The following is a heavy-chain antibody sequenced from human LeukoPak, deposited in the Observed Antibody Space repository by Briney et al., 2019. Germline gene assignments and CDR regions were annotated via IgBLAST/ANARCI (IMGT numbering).Heavy chain of an antibody. D-gene: IGHD1-26*01. CDR2: INNSGGST. CDR3: ARKYSGTNPFDY. V-gene: IGHV3-23*01. CDR1: ESTLTNFA. Sequence: PGGSLRLSCEPSESTLTNFAMGWVGRAPGKGLEWASIINNSGGSTYYADSVKGRFTISRDLSKNTLYLQMNSLRAEDTALYYCARKYSGTNPFDYWGQGTLVTVSS. J-gene: IGHJ4*02.